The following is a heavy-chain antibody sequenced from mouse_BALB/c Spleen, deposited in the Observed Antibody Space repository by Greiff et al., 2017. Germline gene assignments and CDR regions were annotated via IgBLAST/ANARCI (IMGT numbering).Heavy chain of an antibody. CDR3: NAGGNYRLFDY. Sequence: VQLKESGAELVRSGASVKLSCTASGFNIKDYYMHWVKQRPEQGLEWIGWIDPENGDTEYAPKFQGKATMTADTSSNTAYLQLSSLTSEDTAVYYCNAGGNYRLFDYWGQGTTRTVSS. J-gene: IGHJ2*01. CDR1: GFNIKDYY. D-gene: IGHD2-1*01. V-gene: IGHV14-4*02. CDR2: IDPENGDT.